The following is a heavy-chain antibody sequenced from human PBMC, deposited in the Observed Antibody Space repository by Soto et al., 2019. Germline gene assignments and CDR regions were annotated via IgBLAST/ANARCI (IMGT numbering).Heavy chain of an antibody. CDR3: ARGGGAAARRTSWFDP. Sequence: QVQLVESGGGVVQPGRSLRLSCAASGFTFSSYGMHWVRQAPGKGLEWVAVIWYDGSNKYYADSVKGRFTISRDNSKNTLYLQMNSLRAEDTAVYYCARGGGAAARRTSWFDPWGQGTLVTVSS. V-gene: IGHV3-33*01. D-gene: IGHD6-13*01. CDR2: IWYDGSNK. J-gene: IGHJ5*02. CDR1: GFTFSSYG.